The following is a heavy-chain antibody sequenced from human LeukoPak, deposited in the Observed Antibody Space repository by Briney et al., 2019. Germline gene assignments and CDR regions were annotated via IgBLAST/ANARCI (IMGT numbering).Heavy chain of an antibody. J-gene: IGHJ4*02. CDR1: GFTFSSYE. CDR3: ARMSWLLDY. V-gene: IGHV3-48*03. D-gene: IGHD5-12*01. CDR2: ISSSGSTI. Sequence: GGSLRLSCAASGFTFSSYEMNWVRRAPGKGLEWVSYISSSGSTIYYADSVKGRFTISRDNAKNSLYLQMNSLRAEDTAVYYCARMSWLLDYWGQGTLVTVSS.